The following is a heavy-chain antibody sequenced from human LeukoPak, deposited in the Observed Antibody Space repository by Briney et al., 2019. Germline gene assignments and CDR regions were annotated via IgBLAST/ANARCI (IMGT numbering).Heavy chain of an antibody. Sequence: SQTLSLTCAISGDSVSAITSSWQWIRQSPSRGLEWLGRTYYRSEWYNEYAESVRSRITINPDTSKNQFSLQLNSVTPEDTAIYYCAKSTSGSFDYWGQGTLVTVSS. CDR2: TYYRSEWYN. CDR1: GDSVSAITSS. CDR3: AKSTSGSFDY. J-gene: IGHJ4*02. D-gene: IGHD2-2*01. V-gene: IGHV6-1*01.